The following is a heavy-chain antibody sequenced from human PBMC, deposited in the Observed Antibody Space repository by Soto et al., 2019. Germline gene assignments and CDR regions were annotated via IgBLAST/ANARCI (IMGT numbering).Heavy chain of an antibody. CDR3: ARQFGELFSSFVVWFDP. V-gene: IGHV4-31*03. Sequence: QVQLQESGPGLVKPSQTLSLTCTVSGGSISSGGYYWSWIRQHPGKGLEWIGYIYYSGSTYYNPSLKSRVTISVDTSKNQFSLKLSSVTAADTAVYYCARQFGELFSSFVVWFDPWGQGTLVTVSS. CDR1: GGSISSGGYY. D-gene: IGHD3-10*01. J-gene: IGHJ5*02. CDR2: IYYSGST.